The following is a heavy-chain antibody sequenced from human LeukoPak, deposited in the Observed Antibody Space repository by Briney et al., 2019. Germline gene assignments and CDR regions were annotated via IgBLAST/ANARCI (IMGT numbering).Heavy chain of an antibody. CDR3: ARDRDYSNYVGYLDY. D-gene: IGHD4-11*01. CDR2: ISAYNGNT. V-gene: IGHV1-18*01. CDR1: GYTFTSYG. Sequence: AAVKVSCKASGYTFTSYGISWAGHAPGQGLEWMGWISAYNGNTNYAQKLQGRVTMTTDTSTSTAYMELRSLRSNDTVVYYCARDRDYSNYVGYLDYWGQGPLVTVSS. J-gene: IGHJ4*02.